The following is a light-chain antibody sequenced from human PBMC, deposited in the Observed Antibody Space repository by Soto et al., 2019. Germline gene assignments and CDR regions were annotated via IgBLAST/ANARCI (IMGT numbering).Light chain of an antibody. J-gene: IGKJ2*01. CDR1: QGISSA. Sequence: AIQLTQSPSSLSASVGDRVTITCRASQGISSALAWYQQKPGKAPNLLIYDASSLESGVPSRFSGSGSGTDFTLTISSLQPEDFATDYCQQFNSYPYTFGQGTKLEIK. V-gene: IGKV1-13*02. CDR2: DAS. CDR3: QQFNSYPYT.